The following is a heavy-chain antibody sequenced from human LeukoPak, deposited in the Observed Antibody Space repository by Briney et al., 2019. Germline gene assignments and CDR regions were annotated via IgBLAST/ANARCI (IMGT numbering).Heavy chain of an antibody. V-gene: IGHV1-2*06. CDR3: ARREVVPAASYYGMDV. CDR2: INPNSGGT. Sequence: ASVKVSCKASGYTFTGYCMHWVRQAPGQGLEWMGRINPNSGGTNYAQKFQGRVTMTRDTSISTAYMELSRLRSDDTAVYYCARREVVPAASYYGMDVWGQGTTVTVSS. D-gene: IGHD2-2*01. CDR1: GYTFTGYC. J-gene: IGHJ6*02.